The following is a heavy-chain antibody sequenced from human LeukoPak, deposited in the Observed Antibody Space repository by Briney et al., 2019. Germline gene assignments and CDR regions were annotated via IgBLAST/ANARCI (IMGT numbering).Heavy chain of an antibody. Sequence: ASVKVSCKASGGTFSSYAISWVRQAPGQGLEWLGGIIPMFGTAKYAQKFQGRVTITTDESTTTAYMELISLRFEDTAVYYCLRRQALRGRHRAFDPWGQGTLVTVTS. CDR3: LRRQALRGRHRAFDP. CDR2: IIPMFGTA. V-gene: IGHV1-69*05. CDR1: GGTFSSYA. D-gene: IGHD6-25*01. J-gene: IGHJ5*02.